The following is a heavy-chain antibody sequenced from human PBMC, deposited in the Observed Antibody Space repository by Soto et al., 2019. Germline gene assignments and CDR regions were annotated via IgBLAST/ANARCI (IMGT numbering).Heavy chain of an antibody. Sequence: SETLSLTCTVSGGSISSSSYYWGWIRQPAGKGLEWIGSIYYSGSTYYNPSLKSRVTISVDTSKNQFSLKLSSVTAADTAVYYCARPGSSAAGTINWFDPWGQGTLVTVSS. CDR1: GGSISSSSYY. J-gene: IGHJ5*02. D-gene: IGHD6-13*01. CDR3: ARPGSSAAGTINWFDP. V-gene: IGHV4-39*01. CDR2: IYYSGST.